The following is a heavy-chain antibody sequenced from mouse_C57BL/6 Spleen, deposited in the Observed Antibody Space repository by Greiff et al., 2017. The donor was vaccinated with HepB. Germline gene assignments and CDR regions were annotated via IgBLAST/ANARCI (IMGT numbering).Heavy chain of an antibody. D-gene: IGHD1-1*01. Sequence: EVHLVESEGGLVQPGSSMKLSCTASGFTFSDYYMAWVRQVPEQGLEWVANINYDGSSTYYLDSLKSRFIISRDNAKNILYLQMSSLKSEDTATYYCARDLDYYGSSSFAYWGQGTLVTVSA. CDR1: GFTFSDYY. V-gene: IGHV5-16*01. CDR2: INYDGSST. J-gene: IGHJ3*01. CDR3: ARDLDYYGSSSFAY.